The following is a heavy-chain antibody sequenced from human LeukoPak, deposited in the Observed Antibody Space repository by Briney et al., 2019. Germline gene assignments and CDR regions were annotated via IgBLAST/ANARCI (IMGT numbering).Heavy chain of an antibody. CDR1: GDSISSDY. Sequence: SETLSLTCNVSGDSISSDYWSWIRQPPGKGLEWLGYIYWSGSTNYNPSLKSRVTISVDTSKKQFSLKLTSVTAADTAIYYCARRIVGGFDPWGQGILVTVSS. CDR2: IYWSGST. V-gene: IGHV4-59*08. D-gene: IGHD1-26*01. CDR3: ARRIVGGFDP. J-gene: IGHJ5*02.